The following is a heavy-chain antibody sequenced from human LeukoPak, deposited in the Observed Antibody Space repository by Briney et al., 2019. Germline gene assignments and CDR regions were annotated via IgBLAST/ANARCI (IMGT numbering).Heavy chain of an antibody. D-gene: IGHD1-1*01. V-gene: IGHV3-21*04. CDR3: ARELERREHAFDI. CDR2: ISSSSSYI. CDR1: GFTFSSYS. Sequence: GGSLRLSCAASGFTFSSYSMNWVRQAPGKGLEWVSSISSSSSYIYYADSVKGRFTISRDNAKNSLYLQMNSLRAEDTAVYYCARELERREHAFDIWGQGTMVTVSS. J-gene: IGHJ3*02.